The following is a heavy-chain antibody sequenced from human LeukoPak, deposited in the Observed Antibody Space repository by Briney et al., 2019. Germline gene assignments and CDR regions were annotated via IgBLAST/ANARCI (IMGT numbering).Heavy chain of an antibody. V-gene: IGHV4-39*02. CDR3: ARSSGTGTFSY. CDR2: VYYGRSP. CDR1: GDSISRSTYY. D-gene: IGHD6-25*01. Sequence: SETLSLTCTVSGDSISRSTYYWAWIRQPPGKGLEWIGSVYYGRSPYFNPSLESRATISMDTSKNHFSLKMSSVTAADTAVYYCARSSGTGTFSYWGQGTLVTVSS. J-gene: IGHJ4*02.